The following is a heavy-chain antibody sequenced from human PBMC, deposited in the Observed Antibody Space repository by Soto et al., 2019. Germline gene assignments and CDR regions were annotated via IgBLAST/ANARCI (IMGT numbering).Heavy chain of an antibody. Sequence: SETLSLTCTVSGGSISSSSYYWGWIRQPPGKGLEWIGSIYYSGSTYYNPSLKSRVTISVDTSKNQFSLKLSSVTAADTAVYYCARQGDDYGETRTYFDYWGQGTLVTVSS. D-gene: IGHD4-17*01. CDR2: IYYSGST. V-gene: IGHV4-39*01. CDR1: GGSISSSSYY. J-gene: IGHJ4*02. CDR3: ARQGDDYGETRTYFDY.